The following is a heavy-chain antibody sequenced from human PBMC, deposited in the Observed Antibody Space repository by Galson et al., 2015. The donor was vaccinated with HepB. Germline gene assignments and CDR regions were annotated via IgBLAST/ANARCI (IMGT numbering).Heavy chain of an antibody. D-gene: IGHD3-3*01. CDR1: GFISSNHG. V-gene: IGHV3-33*01. Sequence: SLRPSCAASGFISSNHGMHWGRPAPGNGLEWGALIWYDGCNQSSVDSVKGRFTFSRDHSKNTLYLKMNSLRDEDTAVYYCARDRDYDFLSAFYAMDVWGQGTTVTVSS. CDR3: ARDRDYDFLSAFYAMDV. CDR2: IWYDGCNQ. J-gene: IGHJ6*02.